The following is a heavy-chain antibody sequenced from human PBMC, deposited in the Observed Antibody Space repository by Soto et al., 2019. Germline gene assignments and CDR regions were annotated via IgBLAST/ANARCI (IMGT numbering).Heavy chain of an antibody. CDR3: ARQYYDFWSGYSYYYYGMDV. J-gene: IGHJ6*02. CDR2: IYPGDSDT. D-gene: IGHD3-3*01. Sequence: ESLKISCKGSGYSFTSYWIGWVRQMPGKGLEWMGIIYPGDSDTRYSPSFQGQVTISADKSISTAYLQWSSLKASDTAMYYCARQYYDFWSGYSYYYYGMDVWGQGTTVTVSS. V-gene: IGHV5-51*01. CDR1: GYSFTSYW.